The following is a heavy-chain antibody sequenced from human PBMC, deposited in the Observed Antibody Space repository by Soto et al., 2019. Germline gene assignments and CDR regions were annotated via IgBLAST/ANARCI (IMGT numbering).Heavy chain of an antibody. CDR3: ARALPQVDY. V-gene: IGHV1-18*01. Sequence: QIQLVQSGAEVKKPGASVKVSCKASGYTFSSYHITWVRQAPGQGLEWMGWISAYNGNTNYAQNLQGRVTMTTDPSTSTAYMELRSLRSDDTAVYDCARALPQVDYWGQVTLVTVSS. CDR2: ISAYNGNT. J-gene: IGHJ4*02. CDR1: GYTFSSYH.